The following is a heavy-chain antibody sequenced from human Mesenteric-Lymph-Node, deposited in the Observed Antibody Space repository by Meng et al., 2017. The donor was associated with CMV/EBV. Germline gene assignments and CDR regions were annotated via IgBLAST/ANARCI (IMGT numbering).Heavy chain of an antibody. Sequence: SGGTFNNYAITWVRQAPGQGREWMGEIIPISAKAKYAQKFRGRVTFTADESTTTAYMELSSLRSEDTAVYYCARGFSMVRGVIYYFDYWGQGTLVTVSS. CDR1: GGTFNNYA. CDR3: ARGFSMVRGVIYYFDY. V-gene: IGHV1-69*01. D-gene: IGHD3-10*01. CDR2: IIPISAKA. J-gene: IGHJ4*02.